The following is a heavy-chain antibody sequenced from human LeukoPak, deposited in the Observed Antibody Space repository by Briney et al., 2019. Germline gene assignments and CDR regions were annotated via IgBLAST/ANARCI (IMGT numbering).Heavy chain of an antibody. CDR2: IIPIFGTA. CDR1: GYTFINYA. CDR3: ARDRLVGHNSPGPNWFDP. V-gene: IGHV1-69*13. J-gene: IGHJ5*02. Sequence: ASVTVSCKASGYTFINYAMNWVRQAPGQGLEWMGGIIPIFGTANYAQKFQGRVTITADESTSTAYMELSSLRSEDTAVYYCARDRLVGHNSPGPNWFDPWGQGTLVTVSS. D-gene: IGHD1-1*01.